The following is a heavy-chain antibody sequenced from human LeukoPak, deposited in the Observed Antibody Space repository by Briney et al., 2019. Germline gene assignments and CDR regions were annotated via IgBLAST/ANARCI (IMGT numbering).Heavy chain of an antibody. CDR2: LYSGGST. J-gene: IGHJ3*02. Sequence: GGSLRLSCAASGFTVSSNYMGWVRQAPGKGLEWVSVLYSGGSTYYPDSVKGRFTISRDNSQNTLYLQMDSLRAEDTAVYYCARLYDTRGYGDFDIWGQGTMVTVSS. CDR3: ARLYDTRGYGDFDI. V-gene: IGHV3-66*02. D-gene: IGHD3-22*01. CDR1: GFTVSSNY.